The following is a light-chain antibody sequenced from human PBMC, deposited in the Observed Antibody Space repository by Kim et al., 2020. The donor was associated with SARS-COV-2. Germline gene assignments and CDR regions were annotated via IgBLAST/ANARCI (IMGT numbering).Light chain of an antibody. CDR2: KDS. CDR1: NIGNKV. Sequence: VALGQTARITWEGNNIGNKVVNWYQQKPGQAPVMVIHKDSNRPSGIPEGFSGSNSGKAATLTISRAQAGDEADYYCQVWDSNSVIFGGGTQLTVL. J-gene: IGLJ2*01. V-gene: IGLV3-9*01. CDR3: QVWDSNSVI.